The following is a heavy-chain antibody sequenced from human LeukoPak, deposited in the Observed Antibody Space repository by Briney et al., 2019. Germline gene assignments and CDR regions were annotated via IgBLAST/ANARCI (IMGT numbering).Heavy chain of an antibody. V-gene: IGHV3-9*03. Sequence: TGGSLRLSCAASGFTFDDYAMHWVRQAPGKGLEWVSGISWNSGSIVYADSVKGRFTISRDNAKNSLYLQMNSLRAEDMALYYCAKAYCGGDCYWFDYWGQGTLVTVSS. CDR2: ISWNSGSI. J-gene: IGHJ4*02. D-gene: IGHD2-21*02. CDR1: GFTFDDYA. CDR3: AKAYCGGDCYWFDY.